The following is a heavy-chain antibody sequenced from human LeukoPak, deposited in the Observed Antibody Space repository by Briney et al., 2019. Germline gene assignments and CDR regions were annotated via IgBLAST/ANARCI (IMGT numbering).Heavy chain of an antibody. J-gene: IGHJ6*03. CDR2: IIPIFGTA. Sequence: ASVKVSCKASGGTFGSYAISWVRQAPGQGLEWMGRIIPIFGTANYAQKFQGRVTITTDESTSTAYMELSSLRSEDTAVYYCARGEILRAEGLPYYMDVWGKGTTVTVSS. D-gene: IGHD4-17*01. V-gene: IGHV1-69*05. CDR3: ARGEILRAEGLPYYMDV. CDR1: GGTFGSYA.